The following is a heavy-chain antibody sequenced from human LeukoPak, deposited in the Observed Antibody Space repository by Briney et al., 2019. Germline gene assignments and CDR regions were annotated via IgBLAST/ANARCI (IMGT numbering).Heavy chain of an antibody. Sequence: SETLALICTVSGGSISSFYWSWIRQPPGKGLEWIGYIYYIGSTDYNPSLKSRVTIPVDTSKNQFSLKLSSVTAADTAVYYCARRSWYVDYWGQGTLVSVST. V-gene: IGHV4-59*08. CDR3: ARRSWYVDY. CDR2: IYYIGST. CDR1: GGSISSFY. D-gene: IGHD3-10*01. J-gene: IGHJ4*02.